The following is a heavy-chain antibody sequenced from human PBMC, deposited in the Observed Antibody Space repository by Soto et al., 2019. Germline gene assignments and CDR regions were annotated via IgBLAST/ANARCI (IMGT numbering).Heavy chain of an antibody. J-gene: IGHJ4*02. Sequence: PGGSLRLSCAASGFMFSNHGMHWVRQAPGKGLEWVAVIWSDGNNRYYADSVKGRFTIPRDNSKNTVYLQMNSLRAEDTAVYYCVRGDNWNDEASDYWGQGTLVTVSS. CDR3: VRGDNWNDEASDY. CDR1: GFMFSNHG. D-gene: IGHD1-1*01. V-gene: IGHV3-33*01. CDR2: IWSDGNNR.